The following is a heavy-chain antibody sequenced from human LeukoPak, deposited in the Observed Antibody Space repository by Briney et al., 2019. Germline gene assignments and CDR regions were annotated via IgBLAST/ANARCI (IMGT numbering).Heavy chain of an antibody. CDR2: ISAYNGNT. V-gene: IGHV1-18*01. D-gene: IGHD2-2*01. Sequence: ASVKVSCKASGYTFTSYGISWVRQAPGQGLEWMGWISAYNGNTNYAQKLQGRVTMTTDTSTSTAYMEPRSLRSDDTAVYYCARLYTVYCSSTSCPPDYWGQGTLVTVSS. J-gene: IGHJ4*02. CDR3: ARLYTVYCSSTSCPPDY. CDR1: GYTFTSYG.